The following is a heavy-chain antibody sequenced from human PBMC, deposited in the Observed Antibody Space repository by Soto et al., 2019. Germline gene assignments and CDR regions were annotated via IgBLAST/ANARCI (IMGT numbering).Heavy chain of an antibody. CDR1: GGTFSTYP. J-gene: IGHJ5*02. V-gene: IGHV1-69*04. Sequence: QVQLVQSGAEVKKPGSSVTVSCKATGGTFSTYPTNWVRQAPGQGLEWMGRIIPSLGVASYAPRFLGRVSLTADKSTNTAFTELARLESEDTAVYYCAREGPYDDGDVTNWFDLGGQGTLVTVSS. CDR2: IIPSLGVA. CDR3: AREGPYDDGDVTNWFDL. D-gene: IGHD4-17*01.